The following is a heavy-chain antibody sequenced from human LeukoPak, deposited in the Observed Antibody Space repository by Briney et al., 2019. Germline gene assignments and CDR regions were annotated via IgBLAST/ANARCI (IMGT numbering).Heavy chain of an antibody. V-gene: IGHV4-59*12. CDR1: GGSISSYY. Sequence: PSETLSLTCTVSGGSISSYYCSWIRRPPGKGLEWIGYIYYSGSTNYNPSLKSRVTISVDTSKNQFSLKLSSVTAADTAVYYCAGLRGSGYYFYYYYMDVWGKGTTVTISS. CDR2: IYYSGST. J-gene: IGHJ6*03. CDR3: AGLRGSGYYFYYYYMDV. D-gene: IGHD3-22*01.